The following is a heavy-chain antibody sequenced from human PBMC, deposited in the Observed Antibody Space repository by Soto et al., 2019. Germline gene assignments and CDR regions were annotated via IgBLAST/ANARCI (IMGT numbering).Heavy chain of an antibody. V-gene: IGHV4-34*01. Sequence: SETLSLTCAVYGGSFSGYYWSWIRQPPGKGLEWIGEINHSGSTNYNPSLKSRVTISVDTSKNQFSLKLSSVTAADTAVYDCARSPMYGDYYYYFDYWGQGTLVTISS. CDR2: INHSGST. D-gene: IGHD4-17*01. CDR3: ARSPMYGDYYYYFDY. J-gene: IGHJ4*02. CDR1: GGSFSGYY.